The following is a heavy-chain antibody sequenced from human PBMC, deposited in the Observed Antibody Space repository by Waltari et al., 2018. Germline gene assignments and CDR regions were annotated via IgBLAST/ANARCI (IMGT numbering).Heavy chain of an antibody. J-gene: IGHJ4*02. D-gene: IGHD3-22*01. CDR2: ISSSSSTI. Sequence: EVQLVESGGGLVQPGGSLRLSCAASGFPFSSYSMNWVRQAPGTRLEWVSYISSSSSTIYYADSVKGRFTISRDNAKNSLYLQMNSLRAEDTAVYYCARVQDYYDSSGYYRDFDYWGQGTLVTVSS. CDR3: ARVQDYYDSSGYYRDFDY. V-gene: IGHV3-48*01. CDR1: GFPFSSYS.